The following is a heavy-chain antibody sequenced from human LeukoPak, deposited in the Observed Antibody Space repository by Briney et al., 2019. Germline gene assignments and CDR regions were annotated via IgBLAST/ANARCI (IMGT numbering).Heavy chain of an antibody. CDR3: ARTDIVATSWFDP. D-gene: IGHD5-12*01. Sequence: ASVKVSCKASGYTFTGYYMHWVRQAPGQGLEWMGWINPNSGGTNYAQKFQGRVTMTRDTSISTAYMELSRLRSDDTAVYYCARTDIVATSWFDPWGPGTLVTVSS. CDR1: GYTFTGYY. J-gene: IGHJ5*02. CDR2: INPNSGGT. V-gene: IGHV1-2*02.